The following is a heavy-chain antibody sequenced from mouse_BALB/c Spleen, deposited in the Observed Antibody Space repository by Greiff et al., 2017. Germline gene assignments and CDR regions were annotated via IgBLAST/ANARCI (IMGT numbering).Heavy chain of an antibody. CDR1: GFSLTSYG. CDR2: IWAGGST. Sequence: VKLMESGPGLVAPSQSLSITCTVSGFSLTSYGVHWVRQPPGKGLEWLGVIWAGGSTNYNSALMSRLSISKDNSKSQVFLKMNSLQTDDTAMYYCARPRSTMITPDLAYWGQGTLVTVSA. D-gene: IGHD2-4*01. CDR3: ARPRSTMITPDLAY. V-gene: IGHV2-9*02. J-gene: IGHJ3*01.